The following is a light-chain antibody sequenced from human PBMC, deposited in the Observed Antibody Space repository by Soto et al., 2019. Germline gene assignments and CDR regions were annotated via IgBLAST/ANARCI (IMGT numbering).Light chain of an antibody. V-gene: IGLV2-14*03. CDR1: SSDVGGSNF. CDR2: VVA. CDR3: VSFTSSTTYV. J-gene: IGLJ1*01. Sequence: QSALTQPASVSASPGQSITISCTGTSSDVGGSNFVSWYQQHPGKPPKLIIYVVATRPSGVSNRFSGSKSGSTASLIISRLQTEDEADYYCVSFTSSTTYVFGSGTKVTVL.